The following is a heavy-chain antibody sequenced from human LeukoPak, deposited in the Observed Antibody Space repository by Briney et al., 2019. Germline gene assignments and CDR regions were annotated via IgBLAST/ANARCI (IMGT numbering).Heavy chain of an antibody. CDR2: INHSGST. V-gene: IGHV4-34*01. CDR1: GGSFRGYY. CDR3: ASAGYSSSSFDY. J-gene: IGHJ4*02. D-gene: IGHD6-6*01. Sequence: PSETLSLTCAVYGGSFRGYYWSWIRQPPGKGLEWIGEINHSGSTNYNPSLKSRVTISVDTSKNQFSLKLSSVTAADTAVYYCASAGYSSSSFDYWGQGTLVTVSS.